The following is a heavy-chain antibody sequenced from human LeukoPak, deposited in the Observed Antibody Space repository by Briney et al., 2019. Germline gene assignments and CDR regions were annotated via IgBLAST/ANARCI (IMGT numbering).Heavy chain of an antibody. V-gene: IGHV3-23*01. CDR1: GFTFSSYA. CDR2: ISPRGGGT. Sequence: PGGSLRLSCGASGFTFSSYAMSWVRQAPGKGLEWLSGISPRGGGTYYADSVKGRFTISRDDSKNTLSLQMNSLTVEDTAVYYCARDLAWGAFDYWGQGTLVTVSS. J-gene: IGHJ4*02. D-gene: IGHD7-27*01. CDR3: ARDLAWGAFDY.